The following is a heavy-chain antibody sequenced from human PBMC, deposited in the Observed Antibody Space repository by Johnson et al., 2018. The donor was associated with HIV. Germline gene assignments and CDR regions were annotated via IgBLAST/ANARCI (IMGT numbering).Heavy chain of an antibody. CDR3: AGRRAFDI. Sequence: VQLVESGGGLVQPGGSLRLSCAASGFTFSSYWMTWVRQAPGKGLEWVANIKQDGSETYYVDSVKGRFTISRDNSKNTLYLQMNSLRAEDTAVYYCAGRRAFDIWGQGTMVTVSS. V-gene: IGHV3-7*01. CDR2: IKQDGSET. CDR1: GFTFSSYW. J-gene: IGHJ3*02.